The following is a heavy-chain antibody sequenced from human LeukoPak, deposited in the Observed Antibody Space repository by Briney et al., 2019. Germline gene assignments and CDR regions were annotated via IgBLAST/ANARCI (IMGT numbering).Heavy chain of an antibody. V-gene: IGHV3-11*04. Sequence: KPGGSLRLSCAASGFTFTDYYMSWIRQAPGKGLECVSYIGGSGGTIYYADSVEGRFTISRDNAKNSLYLQMNSLRAEDTAVYYCARDIFRWVLLAGSTSCSMDVWGKGTTVTVSS. D-gene: IGHD2-2*01. CDR3: ARDIFRWVLLAGSTSCSMDV. CDR1: GFTFTDYY. J-gene: IGHJ6*04. CDR2: IGGSGGTI.